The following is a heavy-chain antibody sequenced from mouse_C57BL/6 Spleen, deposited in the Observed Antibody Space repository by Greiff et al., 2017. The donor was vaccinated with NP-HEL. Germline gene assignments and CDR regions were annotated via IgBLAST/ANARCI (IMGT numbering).Heavy chain of an antibody. J-gene: IGHJ2*01. CDR3: ARRSRGTGLFDY. Sequence: EVQLQQSGPELVKPGASVKISCKASGYTFTDYYMNWVKQSHGKSLEWIGDINPNNGGTSYNQKFKGKATLTVDKSSSTAYMELRSLTSEDSAVYYCARRSRGTGLFDYWGQGTTLTVSS. V-gene: IGHV1-26*01. CDR2: INPNNGGT. CDR1: GYTFTDYY. D-gene: IGHD4-1*01.